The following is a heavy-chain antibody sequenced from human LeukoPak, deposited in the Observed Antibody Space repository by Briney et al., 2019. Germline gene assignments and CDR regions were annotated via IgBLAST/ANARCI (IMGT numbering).Heavy chain of an antibody. J-gene: IGHJ3*02. V-gene: IGHV5-51*01. CDR3: ATPTPYGDYSTATKDAFDI. D-gene: IGHD4-17*01. CDR1: GFTSTNYW. Sequence: GESLKISCKGSGFTSTNYWIAWVRQVPGKGLEWMGIIYPGDSDTRYSPSFQGQVTISADKSISTAYLQWSSLKASDTAMYYCATPTPYGDYSTATKDAFDIWGQGTMVTVSS. CDR2: IYPGDSDT.